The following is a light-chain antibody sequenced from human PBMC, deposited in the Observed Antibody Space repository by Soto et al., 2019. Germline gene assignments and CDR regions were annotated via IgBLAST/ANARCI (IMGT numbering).Light chain of an antibody. Sequence: EVVLTQSPGTLSLSPGERATLSCRASQTVSNNYLAWYQQKPGQAPRLLIFGSSDRATGITDRFSGSGSGKDFTLTISRLEPEDFAVYYCQQYGSSPPYTFGQGTKLEIK. J-gene: IGKJ2*01. CDR3: QQYGSSPPYT. CDR2: GSS. V-gene: IGKV3-20*01. CDR1: QTVSNNY.